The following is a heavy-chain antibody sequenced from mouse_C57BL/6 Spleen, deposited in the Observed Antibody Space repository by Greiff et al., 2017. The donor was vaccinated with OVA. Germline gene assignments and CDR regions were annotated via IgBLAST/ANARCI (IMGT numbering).Heavy chain of an antibody. J-gene: IGHJ1*03. D-gene: IGHD1-1*01. CDR2: ITHSGET. CDR3: AGVSYYYGSSFLGYFDV. Sequence: VQLVESGPGLVKPSQSLFLTCSITGFPITSGYYWIWIRQSPGKPLEWMGYITHSGETFYNPSLQSPISITRETSKNQFFLQLNSVTTEDTAMYYCAGVSYYYGSSFLGYFDVWGTGTTVTVSS. CDR1: GFPITSGYY. V-gene: IGHV12-3*01.